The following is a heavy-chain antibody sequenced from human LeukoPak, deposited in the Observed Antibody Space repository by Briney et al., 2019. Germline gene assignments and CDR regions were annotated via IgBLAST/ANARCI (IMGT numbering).Heavy chain of an antibody. Sequence: SETLSLTCAVFGGSISSSSDYWGWIRQPPGKGLEYIGSIYYSGTTYYNPSLRSRISMSVDMSKNQFSLKLSSVTAADTGVYYCARHYYDSSGYRRDYYFDYWGQGTLVTVSS. CDR2: IYYSGTT. CDR3: ARHYYDSSGYRRDYYFDY. CDR1: GGSISSSSDY. D-gene: IGHD3-22*01. J-gene: IGHJ4*02. V-gene: IGHV4-39*01.